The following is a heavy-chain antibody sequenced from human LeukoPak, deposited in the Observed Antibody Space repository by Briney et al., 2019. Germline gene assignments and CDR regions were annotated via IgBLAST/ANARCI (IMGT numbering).Heavy chain of an antibody. CDR2: ISGSGGST. Sequence: GGSLRLSCAASGFTFSSYAMSWVRRAPGKGLEWVSAISGSGGSTYYADSVKGRFTISRDNSKNTLYLQMNSLRAEDTAVYYCAKGGRIAAAGRSSYYFDYWGQGTLVTVSS. CDR1: GFTFSSYA. V-gene: IGHV3-23*01. J-gene: IGHJ4*02. D-gene: IGHD6-13*01. CDR3: AKGGRIAAAGRSSYYFDY.